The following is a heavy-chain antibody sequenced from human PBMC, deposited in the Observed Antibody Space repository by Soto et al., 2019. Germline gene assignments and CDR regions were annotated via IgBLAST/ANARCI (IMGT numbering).Heavy chain of an antibody. Sequence: QVQLVQSGAEVKKPGASVKVSCKASGYTFTGYYMHWVRQAPGQGLEWMGWINPNSGGTNYAQKFQGWVTMTRDTSISTAYMELSRLRSDDTAMYYCARGIIWYYDSSAPGDYWGQGTLVTVSS. D-gene: IGHD3-22*01. CDR3: ARGIIWYYDSSAPGDY. V-gene: IGHV1-2*04. J-gene: IGHJ4*02. CDR2: INPNSGGT. CDR1: GYTFTGYY.